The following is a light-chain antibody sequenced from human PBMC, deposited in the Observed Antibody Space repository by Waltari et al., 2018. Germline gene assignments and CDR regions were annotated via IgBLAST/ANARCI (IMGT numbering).Light chain of an antibody. CDR3: QQYYSSPPT. Sequence: DIVMTQSPDSLAVSPGERATINCKSTQSLLYSSNNKNYLTWYQQKPGQPPKLLIYWASTRESGVPDRFSGSGSGTDFTLTISSLQAEDVAVYYCQQYYSSPPTFGQGTKVEIK. J-gene: IGKJ1*01. CDR2: WAS. CDR1: QSLLYSSNNKNY. V-gene: IGKV4-1*01.